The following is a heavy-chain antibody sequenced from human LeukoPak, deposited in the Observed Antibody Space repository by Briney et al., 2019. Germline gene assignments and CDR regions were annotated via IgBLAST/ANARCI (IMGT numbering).Heavy chain of an antibody. V-gene: IGHV3-74*01. CDR3: ARALRYCSSTSCYRLGY. CDR1: GFTFSSYW. CDR2: INSDGSST. J-gene: IGHJ4*02. Sequence: GGSLRLSCAASGFTFSSYWMHWVRQAPGKGLVWVSRINSDGSSTSYADSVKGRFTISRDNAKNTLYLQMNSLRAEDTAVYYCARALRYCSSTSCYRLGYWGQGTLVTVSS. D-gene: IGHD2-2*02.